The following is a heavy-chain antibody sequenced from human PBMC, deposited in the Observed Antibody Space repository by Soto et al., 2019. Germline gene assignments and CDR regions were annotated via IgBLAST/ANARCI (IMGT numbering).Heavy chain of an antibody. Sequence: GGSLRLSCAASGFTFSDHYMDWVRQAPGKGLEWVGRTRNKANSYTTEYAASVKGRFTISRDDSKNSLYLQMNSLKTEDTAVYYCAREVVSGGYYYYYYYMDVWGKGTTVTVSS. V-gene: IGHV3-72*01. CDR2: TRNKANSYTT. CDR1: GFTFSDHY. D-gene: IGHD3-16*01. J-gene: IGHJ6*03. CDR3: AREVVSGGYYYYYYYMDV.